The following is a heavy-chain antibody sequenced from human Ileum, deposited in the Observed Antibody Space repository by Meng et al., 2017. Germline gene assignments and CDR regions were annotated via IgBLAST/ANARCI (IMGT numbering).Heavy chain of an antibody. CDR3: ARGGGRYGPDFDY. Sequence: QSWGEGLLKPSAHLSLTCSFYGGFFSGYYWSWIRQPPGKGLEWIGEINHSGSTNYNPSLKSRVTISVDTSKNQFSLKLSSVTAADTAVYYCARGGGRYGPDFDYWGQGTLVTVSS. D-gene: IGHD3-16*01. CDR1: GGFFSGYY. CDR2: INHSGST. J-gene: IGHJ4*02. V-gene: IGHV4-34*01.